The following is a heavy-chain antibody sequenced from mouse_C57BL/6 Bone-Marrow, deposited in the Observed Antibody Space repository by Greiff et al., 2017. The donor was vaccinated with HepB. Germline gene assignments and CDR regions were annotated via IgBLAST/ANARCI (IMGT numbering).Heavy chain of an antibody. Sequence: EVQVVESGGGLVQPGASLRLSCAASGFTFNDYHMSWVRQPPGKAPEWLALIRNKANGYATEYTASVKGRVTISRDNSQNILYLQMNTLRAEDSATYYCVKAVSSGSSYTWFAYWGQGTLVTVSA. J-gene: IGHJ3*01. D-gene: IGHD1-1*01. CDR1: GFTFNDYH. V-gene: IGHV7-4*01. CDR2: IRNKANGYAT. CDR3: VKAVSSGSSYTWFAY.